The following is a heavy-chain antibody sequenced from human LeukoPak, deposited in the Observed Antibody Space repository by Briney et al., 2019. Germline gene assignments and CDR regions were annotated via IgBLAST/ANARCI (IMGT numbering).Heavy chain of an antibody. CDR2: INYSGST. D-gene: IGHD3-9*01. CDR1: GGSISSSSYY. V-gene: IGHV4-39*01. J-gene: IGHJ5*02. CDR3: ARHKAPYDILTGYSLGWFDP. Sequence: PSETLSLTCTVSGGSISSSSYYCGWIRQPPGKGLEWIGSINYSGSTYYNPSLKSRVTISVDTSKNQLSLKVNSVTAADTAVYYCARHKAPYDILTGYSLGWFDPWGQGTLVTVSS.